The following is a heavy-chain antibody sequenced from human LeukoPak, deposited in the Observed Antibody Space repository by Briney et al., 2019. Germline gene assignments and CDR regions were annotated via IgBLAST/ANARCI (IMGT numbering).Heavy chain of an antibody. V-gene: IGHV3-53*01. D-gene: IGHD2-21*02. Sequence: PGGSLRLSCAASGFTVSNNYMIWVRQAPGKGLDWVSSIYSGGSTYYADSVKGRFTISRDNSKNTLYLQMNSLRAKDTAVYYCARDYDPYCGGDCRWFDPWGQGTLVTVSS. CDR1: GFTVSNNY. CDR2: IYSGGST. J-gene: IGHJ5*02. CDR3: ARDYDPYCGGDCRWFDP.